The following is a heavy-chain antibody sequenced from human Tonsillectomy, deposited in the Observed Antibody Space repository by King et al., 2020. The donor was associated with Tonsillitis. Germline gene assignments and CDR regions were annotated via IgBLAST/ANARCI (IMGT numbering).Heavy chain of an antibody. CDR1: GFTFSSYP. D-gene: IGHD6-6*01. J-gene: IGHJ6*02. CDR2: ISYDGSTK. V-gene: IGHV3-30*04. CDR3: AGARLALSSSEADGMDV. Sequence: VQLVESGGGVVQPGRSLRLSCAASGFTFSSYPMHWVRQAPGKGLEWVAVISYDGSTKYYADSVKGQFTISRDNSKNTLFLQMNSLRGEDTAVYYCAGARLALSSSEADGMDVWGQGTTVTVSS.